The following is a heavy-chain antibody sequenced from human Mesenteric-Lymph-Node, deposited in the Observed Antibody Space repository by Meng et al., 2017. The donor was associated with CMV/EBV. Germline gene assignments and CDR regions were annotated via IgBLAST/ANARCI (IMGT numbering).Heavy chain of an antibody. CDR3: ARDQEVAGSFDY. D-gene: IGHD6-19*01. CDR2: IYSSGTTT. CDR1: GFAFSSYS. Sequence: GESLKISCAATGFAFSSYSMTWVRQAPGSGLEWVSMIYSSGTTTYYSDSVKGRFTISRDNGRNSLYLQMNSLRAEDTAVYYCARDQEVAGSFDYWGQGTLVTVSS. V-gene: IGHV3-48*04. J-gene: IGHJ4*02.